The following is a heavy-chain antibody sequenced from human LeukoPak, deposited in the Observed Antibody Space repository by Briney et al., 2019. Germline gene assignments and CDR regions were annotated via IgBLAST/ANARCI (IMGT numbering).Heavy chain of an antibody. CDR1: GFTFSSYG. CDR3: ATSSPRNYFDH. J-gene: IGHJ4*02. D-gene: IGHD1-14*01. V-gene: IGHV3-33*01. CDR2: IWYDGSQR. Sequence: GGSLRLSCAASGFTFSSYGMHWVRQAPGKGLEWVAVIWYDGSQRYYADSVKGRFTISRDDSQNTIYLQMDSLRAEDTAVYYCATSSPRNYFDHWGQGTLVTVSS.